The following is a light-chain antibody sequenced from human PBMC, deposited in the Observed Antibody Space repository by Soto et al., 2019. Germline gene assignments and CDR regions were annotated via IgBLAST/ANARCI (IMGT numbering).Light chain of an antibody. V-gene: IGLV1-44*01. CDR2: SNN. CDR3: AAWDDSLNYV. J-gene: IGLJ1*01. Sequence: QSVLTQPPSASGTPGQRVTISCSGSGSNIGSNTVNWYQHLPRTAPKLLIYSNNQRSSGVPDRFSGSKSGTSASLAISGLQSEDEADYYCAAWDDSLNYVFGTGTRSPS. CDR1: GSNIGSNT.